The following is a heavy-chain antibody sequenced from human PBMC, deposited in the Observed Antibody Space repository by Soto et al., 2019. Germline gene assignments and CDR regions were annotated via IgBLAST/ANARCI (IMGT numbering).Heavy chain of an antibody. CDR2: GLIPGSGQGISARSFKGGIISSSGTG. CDR1: GGTFSHYA. V-gene: IGHV1-69*18. D-gene: IGHD3-22*01. J-gene: IGHJ4*02. Sequence: QVQLEQSGTEVKKSGSSVKVSCKASGGTFSHYAFTWVRQTPGQGLEWLEGLIPGSGQGISARSFKGGIISSSGTGNYAQKFQGRVTITAVESTSTVYMELSGLTLEDTAVYFCARAPYQGYESSGFYLVWGQGTLVIVSA. CDR3: ARAPYQGYESSGFYLV.